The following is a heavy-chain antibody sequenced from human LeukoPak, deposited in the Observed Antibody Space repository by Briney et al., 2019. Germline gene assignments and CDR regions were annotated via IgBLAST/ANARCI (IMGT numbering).Heavy chain of an antibody. J-gene: IGHJ3*02. D-gene: IGHD3-22*01. CDR1: GFTFSGSD. V-gene: IGHV3-73*01. Sequence: GGSLKLSCAASGFTFSGSDIHWVGHASGKWLEGVGHIRSKANNYATTDAASVKGRLTLFRDDSKNTAYIQMNSLKTEDTAVYYCTRHNYDRSGYGAFDIWGQGTMVTVSS. CDR2: IRSKANNYAT. CDR3: TRHNYDRSGYGAFDI.